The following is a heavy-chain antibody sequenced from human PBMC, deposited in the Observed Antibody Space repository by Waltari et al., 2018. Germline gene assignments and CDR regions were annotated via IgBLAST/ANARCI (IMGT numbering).Heavy chain of an antibody. CDR2: IRHDGDAK. CDR3: ARVRWFQRGLWFDP. Sequence: DVQLVESGGGSVQPGGSLRLPCVASNFTFSRYWMSWVRQAPGKGLEWVANIRHDGDAKDYVDSVKGRFTISRDNGKNSLYLQMNSLRAEDMGVYYCARVRWFQRGLWFDPWGQGTLVTVSS. D-gene: IGHD3-10*01. J-gene: IGHJ5*02. CDR1: NFTFSRYW. V-gene: IGHV3-7*01.